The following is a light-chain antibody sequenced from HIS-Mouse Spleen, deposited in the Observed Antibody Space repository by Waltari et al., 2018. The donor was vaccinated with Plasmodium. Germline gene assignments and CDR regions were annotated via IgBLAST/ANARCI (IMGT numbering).Light chain of an antibody. V-gene: IGLV3-10*01. CDR2: EDS. CDR3: YSTDSSGNHRV. CDR1: ALPKKI. J-gene: IGLJ3*02. Sequence: SYELTQPPSVSVSPGQTDRIICSVDALPKKIYYWYQQKSGQAPVLVIYEDSKRPSGIPERFSGSSSGTMATLTISGAQVEDEADYYCYSTDSSGNHRVFGGGTKLTVL.